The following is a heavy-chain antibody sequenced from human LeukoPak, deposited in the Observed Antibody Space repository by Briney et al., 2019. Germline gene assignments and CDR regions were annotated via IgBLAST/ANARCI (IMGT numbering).Heavy chain of an antibody. CDR1: GFTFDDYA. CDR2: ISWNSGSI. Sequence: GGSLRLSCAASGFTFDDYAMHWVRQAPGKGLEWVSGISWNSGSIGYADSVKGRFTISRDNAENSLYLQMNSLRAEDTALYYCAKAHTRVAAADTGWFDPWGQGTLVTVSS. V-gene: IGHV3-9*01. D-gene: IGHD6-13*01. J-gene: IGHJ5*02. CDR3: AKAHTRVAAADTGWFDP.